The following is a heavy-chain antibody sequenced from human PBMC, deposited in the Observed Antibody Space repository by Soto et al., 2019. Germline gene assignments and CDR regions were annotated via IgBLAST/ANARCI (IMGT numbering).Heavy chain of an antibody. Sequence: GGSLRLSCAASGFTLTSYSMNWVRQAPGKGLEWVSSISSSSSHIYYADSVKGRFTISRDNARNALYLEMNSLRAEDTAVYYCVRERGLSSYYGMDVWGQGTTVT. V-gene: IGHV3-21*01. CDR1: GFTLTSYS. J-gene: IGHJ6*02. CDR3: VRERGLSSYYGMDV. D-gene: IGHD3-10*01. CDR2: ISSSSSHI.